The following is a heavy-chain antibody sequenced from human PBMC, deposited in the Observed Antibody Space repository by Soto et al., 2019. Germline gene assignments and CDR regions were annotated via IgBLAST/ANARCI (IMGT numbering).Heavy chain of an antibody. D-gene: IGHD4-4*01. J-gene: IGHJ1*01. CDR2: INSDGSST. V-gene: IGHV3-74*01. Sequence: VQLVESGGGLVQPGGSLRLSCAASGFSFSSYWMHWVRHAPGKGLVWVSRINSDGSSTTYADSVKGRFTISRDNAKNTLYLQMNSLTPEATAVYYCAKGVPAVTRYLQRGGQGTLVTVSS. CDR1: GFSFSSYW. CDR3: AKGVPAVTRYLQR.